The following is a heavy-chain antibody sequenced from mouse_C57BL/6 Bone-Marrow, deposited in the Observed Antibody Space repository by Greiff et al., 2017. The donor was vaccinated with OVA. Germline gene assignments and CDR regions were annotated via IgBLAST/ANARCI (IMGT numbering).Heavy chain of an antibody. D-gene: IGHD1-1*01. V-gene: IGHV6-6*01. Sequence: EVQLVESGGGLVQPGGSMKLSCAASGFTFSDAWMGWVRQSPEKGLEWVAEIRNKANNHATYYAESVKGRFTISRDDSKSSVYLQMNSLRAEDTGIYYCTTPPFDYGVFAYWGQGTLVTVSA. J-gene: IGHJ3*01. CDR2: IRNKANNHAT. CDR3: TTPPFDYGVFAY. CDR1: GFTFSDAW.